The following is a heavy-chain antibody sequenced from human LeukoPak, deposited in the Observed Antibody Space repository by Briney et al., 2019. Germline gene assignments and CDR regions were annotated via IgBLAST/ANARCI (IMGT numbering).Heavy chain of an antibody. CDR1: GFTFSSYA. D-gene: IGHD2-2*01. CDR2: ISYDGSNK. CDR3: ARARGYCSSTSCLRDYYYGMDV. J-gene: IGHJ6*02. V-gene: IGHV3-30-3*01. Sequence: PGGSLRLSCAAFGFTFSSYAMHWVRQAPGKGLEWVAVISYDGSNKYYADSVKGRFTISRDNSKNTLYLQMNSLRAEDTAVYYCARARGYCSSTSCLRDYYYGMDVWGQGTTVTVSS.